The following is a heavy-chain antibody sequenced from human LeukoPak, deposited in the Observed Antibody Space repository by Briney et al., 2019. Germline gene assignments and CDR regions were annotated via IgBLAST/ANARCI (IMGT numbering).Heavy chain of an antibody. V-gene: IGHV3-30*02. CDR1: GFSFSTSG. J-gene: IGHJ6*03. Sequence: GGSLRLSCAASGFSFSTSGIHWVRQAPGKGLDWVTFIQYDGNNKYYAESVKGRFTISRDNSKNMVYLQMNSLRVEDTAVYYCAKDNRRPHYYYLDVWGKGTTVTISS. CDR3: AKDNRRPHYYYLDV. CDR2: IQYDGNNK.